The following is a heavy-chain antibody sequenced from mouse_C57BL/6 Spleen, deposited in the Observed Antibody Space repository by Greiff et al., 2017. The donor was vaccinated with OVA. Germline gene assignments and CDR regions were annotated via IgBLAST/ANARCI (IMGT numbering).Heavy chain of an antibody. D-gene: IGHD2-4*01. CDR3: TGKGDYADYYAMDY. CDR1: GYTFTSYW. Sequence: EVQLQQSGTVLARPGASVKMSCKTSGYTFTSYWMHWVKQRPGQGLEWIGAIYPGNSDTSYNQKFKGKAKLTAVTSASTAYMELSSLTNEDSAVYYCTGKGDYADYYAMDYWGQGTSVTVSS. CDR2: IYPGNSDT. J-gene: IGHJ4*01. V-gene: IGHV1-5*01.